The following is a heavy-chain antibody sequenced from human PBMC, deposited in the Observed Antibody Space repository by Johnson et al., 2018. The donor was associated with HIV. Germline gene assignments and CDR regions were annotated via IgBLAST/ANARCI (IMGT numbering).Heavy chain of an antibody. CDR1: GFTFSSYA. V-gene: IGHV3-23*04. Sequence: VQLVESGGGVVQPGGSLRLSCAASGFTFSSYAMSWVRQAPGKGLEWVSAISGSGGSTYYADSVKGRFTISRDNSKNTLYLQMNSLRAEDTAVYYCARDWGLYSSGWYVDAFDIWGQGTMVTVSA. D-gene: IGHD6-19*01. J-gene: IGHJ3*02. CDR3: ARDWGLYSSGWYVDAFDI. CDR2: ISGSGGST.